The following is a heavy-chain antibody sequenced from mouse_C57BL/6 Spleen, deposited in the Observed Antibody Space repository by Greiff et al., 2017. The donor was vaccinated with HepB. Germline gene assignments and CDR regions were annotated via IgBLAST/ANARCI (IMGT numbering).Heavy chain of an antibody. CDR3: ASYGNEDWFAY. CDR1: GYTFTSYG. Sequence: QVQLQQSGAELARPGASVKLSCKASGYTFTSYGISWVKQRTGQGLEWIGEIYPRSGNTYYNEKFKGKATLTADKSSSTAYMELRSLTSEDSAVYFCASYGNEDWFAYWGQGTLVTVSA. J-gene: IGHJ3*01. V-gene: IGHV1-81*01. CDR2: IYPRSGNT. D-gene: IGHD2-1*01.